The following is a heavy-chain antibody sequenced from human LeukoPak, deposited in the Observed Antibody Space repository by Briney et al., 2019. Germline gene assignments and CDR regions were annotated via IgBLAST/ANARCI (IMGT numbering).Heavy chain of an antibody. J-gene: IGHJ4*02. CDR1: GFTFSSYT. D-gene: IGHD6-19*01. CDR2: ISRDGTST. Sequence: GGSLRLSCAASGFTFSSYTMYWDRQAPGMGLVWVSRISRDGTSTTYAESVKGRFTTSRDNAKNTLYLQMNSLRDEDTAVYYCATDRDQWLAADWGQGTLVTVSA. V-gene: IGHV3-74*01. CDR3: ATDRDQWLAAD.